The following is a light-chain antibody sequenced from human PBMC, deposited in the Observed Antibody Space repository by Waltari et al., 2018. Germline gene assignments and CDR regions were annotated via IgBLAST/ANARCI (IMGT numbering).Light chain of an antibody. CDR2: WAS. CDR1: ESVLYSSNNNHY. J-gene: IGKJ2*01. CDR3: QQYYSTPYT. Sequence: DIVMTQSPDSLAVSLGERATINCKARESVLYSSNNNHYLAWYQQKPGQPPKLLIYWASTRESGVPDRFSGSGSGTDFTLTISSLQAEAVAVYYCQQYYSTPYTFGPGTKLEIK. V-gene: IGKV4-1*01.